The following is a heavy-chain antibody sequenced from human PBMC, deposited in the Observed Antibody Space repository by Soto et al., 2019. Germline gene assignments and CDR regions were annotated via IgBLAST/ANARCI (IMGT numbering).Heavy chain of an antibody. Sequence: KPWETLSLTCTVSSGSISSGDYYWSWIRQPPGKGLEWIGYIYYSGSTYYNPSLKSRVTISVDTSKNQFSLKLSSVTAADTAVYYCARVGRYYYDSSGYYYDGMDVWGQGTTVTVSS. D-gene: IGHD3-22*01. CDR1: SGSISSGDYY. J-gene: IGHJ6*02. V-gene: IGHV4-30-4*01. CDR2: IYYSGST. CDR3: ARVGRYYYDSSGYYYDGMDV.